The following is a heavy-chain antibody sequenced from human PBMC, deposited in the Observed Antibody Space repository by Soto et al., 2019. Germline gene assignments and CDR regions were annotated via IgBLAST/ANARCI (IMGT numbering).Heavy chain of an antibody. V-gene: IGHV3-23*01. Sequence: EVQRLESGGGLVQPGGSLRLSCAASGLTFSSYAMSWVRQAPGKGLAWVSGISGSGGSTYYADSVKARFTISRDNSKNTLYLQMNSLSAEDTAVYYCAKAPEGYWGQGTMVTASS. CDR1: GLTFSSYA. CDR2: ISGSGGST. CDR3: AKAPEGY. J-gene: IGHJ4*02.